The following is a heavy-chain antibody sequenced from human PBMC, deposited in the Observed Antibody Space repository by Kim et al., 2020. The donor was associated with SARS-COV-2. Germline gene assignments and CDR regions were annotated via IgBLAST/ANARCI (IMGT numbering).Heavy chain of an antibody. J-gene: IGHJ3*02. CDR2: ISWNSGSI. V-gene: IGHV3-9*01. Sequence: GGSLRLSCAASGFTFDDYAMHWVRQAPGKGLEWVSGISWNSGSIGYADSVKGRFTISRDNAKNSLYLQMNSLRAEDTALYYCANLSDEEFYAFDIWGQGTMVTVSS. CDR1: GFTFDDYA. CDR3: ANLSDEEFYAFDI.